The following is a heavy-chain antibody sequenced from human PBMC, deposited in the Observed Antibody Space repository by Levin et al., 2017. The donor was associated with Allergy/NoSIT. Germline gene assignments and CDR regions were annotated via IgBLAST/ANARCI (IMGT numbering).Heavy chain of an antibody. CDR3: ARGGTWDTRTLLYY. J-gene: IGHJ4*02. CDR2: INTNTGNP. V-gene: IGHV7-4-1*02. Sequence: PTASVKVSCKASGYAFTSYAMNWVRQAPGQGLEWMGWINTNTGNPTYAQGFTGRFVFSLDTSVSTAYLQISSLKADDTAIYYCARGGTWDTRTLLYYWGQGTLVTVSS. D-gene: IGHD2-2*02. CDR1: GYAFTSYA.